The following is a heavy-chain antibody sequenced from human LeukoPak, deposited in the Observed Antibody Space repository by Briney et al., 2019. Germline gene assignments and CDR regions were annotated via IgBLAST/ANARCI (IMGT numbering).Heavy chain of an antibody. CDR3: ANLGGGLYDSSGYSLPTSFDY. CDR1: GFTFSSYA. Sequence: PGGSLRLSCAASGFTFSSYAMSWVRQAPGKGLEWVSAISGSDSGGSTFYADSVKGRFTISRDNSKNTLYLQMNSLRAEDTAVYYCANLGGGLYDSSGYSLPTSFDYWGQGTLVTVSS. D-gene: IGHD3-22*01. J-gene: IGHJ4*02. CDR2: ISGSDSGGST. V-gene: IGHV3-23*01.